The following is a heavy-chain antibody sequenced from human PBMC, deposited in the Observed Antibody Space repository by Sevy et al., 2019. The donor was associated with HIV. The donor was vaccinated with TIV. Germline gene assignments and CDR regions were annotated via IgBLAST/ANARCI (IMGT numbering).Heavy chain of an antibody. J-gene: IGHJ4*02. D-gene: IGHD2-21*01. V-gene: IGHV3-7*01. CDR3: ARAQQVTMLVVIGGLYFDL. CDR2: VKQDMSEK. Sequence: GGSLRLSCVASGFTFSSNWRTWVRQAPGKGLEWVANVKQDMSEKYYADSVKGRFTISRDNAKNSLYLQMNSLRAEDTAVYYCARAQQVTMLVVIGGLYFDLWGQGTLVTVSS. CDR1: GFTFSSNW.